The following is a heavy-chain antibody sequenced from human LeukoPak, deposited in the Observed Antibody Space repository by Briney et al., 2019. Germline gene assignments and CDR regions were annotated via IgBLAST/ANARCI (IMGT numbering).Heavy chain of an antibody. CDR2: IIPILGIA. V-gene: IGHV1-69*04. Sequence: SVKVSCKASGGTFSSYAISWVRQAPGQGLEWMGRIIPILGIANYAQKFQGRVTITADKSTSTAYMELSSLRSEDTAVYYCARSYYDSSGYYYYFDYWGQGTLVTVSS. D-gene: IGHD3-22*01. J-gene: IGHJ4*02. CDR1: GGTFSSYA. CDR3: ARSYYDSSGYYYYFDY.